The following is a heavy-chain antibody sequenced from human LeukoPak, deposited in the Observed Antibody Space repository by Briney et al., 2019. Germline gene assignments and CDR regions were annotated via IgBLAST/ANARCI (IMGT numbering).Heavy chain of an antibody. CDR1: GFTFSSYS. Sequence: PGGSLRLSCAASGFTFSSYSMNWVRQAPGKGLEWVSSISSSSSYIYYADSVKGRFTISRDNAKNSLYLQMNSLRAEDTAVYYCARGVYCSSTSCYLYYYYYYMDVWGKGTTVTVSS. J-gene: IGHJ6*03. D-gene: IGHD2-2*01. CDR3: ARGVYCSSTSCYLYYYYYYMDV. CDR2: ISSSSSYI. V-gene: IGHV3-21*01.